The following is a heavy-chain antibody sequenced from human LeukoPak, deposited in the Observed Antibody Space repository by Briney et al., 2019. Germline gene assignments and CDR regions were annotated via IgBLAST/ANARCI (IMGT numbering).Heavy chain of an antibody. Sequence: GGSLRLSCAASGITFSSYATSWVRQAPGKGLEWVSTISGSGNYTYYADSVKGRFIISRDNSKNTLFLQMNSLRAEDTAVYYCAGEYSSSSAVDYWGQGTLVTVSS. CDR3: AGEYSSSSAVDY. CDR2: ISGSGNYT. D-gene: IGHD6-6*01. CDR1: GITFSSYA. J-gene: IGHJ4*02. V-gene: IGHV3-23*01.